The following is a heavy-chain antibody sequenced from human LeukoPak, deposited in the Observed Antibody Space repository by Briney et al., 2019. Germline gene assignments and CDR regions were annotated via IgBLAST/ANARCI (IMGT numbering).Heavy chain of an antibody. Sequence: SETLSLTCTVSGGSISSSSYYWGWIRQPPGKGLEWIGSIYYSGSTYYNPSLKSRVTISVDTSKNQFSLKLSSVTAADTAVYYCTRRTRIAAGVYNIDFWGQGTLVTVSS. J-gene: IGHJ4*02. CDR2: IYYSGST. D-gene: IGHD6-25*01. CDR3: TRRTRIAAGVYNIDF. V-gene: IGHV4-39*07. CDR1: GGSISSSSYY.